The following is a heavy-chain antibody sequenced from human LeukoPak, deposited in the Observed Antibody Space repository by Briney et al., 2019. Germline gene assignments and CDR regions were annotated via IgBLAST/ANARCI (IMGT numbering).Heavy chain of an antibody. J-gene: IGHJ4*02. D-gene: IGHD3-22*01. CDR2: IIPIFATA. CDR3: ARGPITTRSHFDY. CDR1: GGTFSSYA. Sequence: SVKVSCKASGGTFSSYAISWVRQAPGQGLEWMGGIIPIFATANHAQKFQGRVTITADESTSTAYMELSSLRSEDTAVYYCARGPITTRSHFDYWGQGTLVTVSS. V-gene: IGHV1-69*01.